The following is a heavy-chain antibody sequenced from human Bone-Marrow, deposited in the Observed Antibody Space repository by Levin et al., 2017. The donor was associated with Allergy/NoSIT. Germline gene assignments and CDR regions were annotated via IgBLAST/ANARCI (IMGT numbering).Heavy chain of an antibody. Sequence: ASVKVSCKVSGYTLTELSMHWVRQAPGKGLEWMGGFDPDDGETNYAQKFQGRVTMTEDTSTDTAYMELSSLRSEDTAVYYCATERPNLYEIVNGYYRHEARGTRDAFDIWGQGTMVTVSS. J-gene: IGHJ3*02. CDR2: FDPDDGET. CDR3: ATERPNLYEIVNGYYRHEARGTRDAFDI. CDR1: GYTLTELS. V-gene: IGHV1-24*01. D-gene: IGHD3-9*01.